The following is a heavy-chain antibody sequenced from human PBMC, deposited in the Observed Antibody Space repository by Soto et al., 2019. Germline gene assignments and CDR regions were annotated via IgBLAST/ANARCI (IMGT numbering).Heavy chain of an antibody. D-gene: IGHD6-19*01. Sequence: VQLLESGGGLVQPGGSLRLSCAASGFTFSSYAMSWVRQAPGKGLEWVSAISGSGGTTYYADSVKGRFTFSRDNSKNTLYLLMNSLRAAATAVYYCAKTAPGWFSPFEIWSLGTMVTVSS. J-gene: IGHJ3*02. V-gene: IGHV3-23*01. CDR2: ISGSGGTT. CDR3: AKTAPGWFSPFEI. CDR1: GFTFSSYA.